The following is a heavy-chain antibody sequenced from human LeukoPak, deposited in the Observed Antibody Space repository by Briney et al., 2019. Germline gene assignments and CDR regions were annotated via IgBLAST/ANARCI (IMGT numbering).Heavy chain of an antibody. J-gene: IGHJ4*02. Sequence: GGSLRLSCAASGFTFSSYAMHWVRKAPGKGLEYVSAISSNGGSTYYANSVKGRFTISRDNSKNTLYLQMGSLRAEDMAVYYCARSYMVRGALDYWGQGTLVTVSS. CDR1: GFTFSSYA. CDR3: ARSYMVRGALDY. CDR2: ISSNGGST. V-gene: IGHV3-64*01. D-gene: IGHD3-10*01.